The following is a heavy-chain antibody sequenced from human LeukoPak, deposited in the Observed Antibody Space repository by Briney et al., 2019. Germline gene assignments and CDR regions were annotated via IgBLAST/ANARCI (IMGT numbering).Heavy chain of an antibody. CDR2: ISYDGSNK. CDR1: GFTFSSYG. Sequence: SGGSLRLSCAASGFTFSSYGMHWVRQAPGKGLEWVAVISYDGSNKYYADSVKGRFTISRDNSKNTLYLQMNSLRAEDTAVYYCAKDAKPLGVAAAGTFFDYWGQGTLVTVSS. V-gene: IGHV3-30*18. CDR3: AKDAKPLGVAAAGTFFDY. D-gene: IGHD6-13*01. J-gene: IGHJ4*02.